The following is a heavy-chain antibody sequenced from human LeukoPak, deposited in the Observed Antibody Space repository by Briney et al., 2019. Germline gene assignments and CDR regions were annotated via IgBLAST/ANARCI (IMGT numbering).Heavy chain of an antibody. Sequence: SVKVSCKASGGTFSSYAISWVRQAPGQGLEWMGGIIPIFGTANYAQKFQGRVTITTDESTSTAYMELSSPRSEDTAVYYCARTGPYDYYYYYYMDVWGKGTTVTVSS. V-gene: IGHV1-69*05. CDR2: IIPIFGTA. D-gene: IGHD4-17*01. CDR1: GGTFSSYA. CDR3: ARTGPYDYYYYYYMDV. J-gene: IGHJ6*03.